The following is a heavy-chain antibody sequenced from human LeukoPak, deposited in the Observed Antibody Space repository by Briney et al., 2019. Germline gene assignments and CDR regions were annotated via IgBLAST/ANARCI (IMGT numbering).Heavy chain of an antibody. CDR3: ARHPHPTASWELHGYFDY. CDR1: GYSFTSYW. V-gene: IGHV5-51*01. D-gene: IGHD1-26*01. J-gene: IGHJ4*02. Sequence: GESLKISCKGSGYSFTSYWIGWVRQMPGKGLEWMGIIYPGDSDTRYSPSFQGQVTISADKSISTAYLQWSSLKASDTAMYYCARHPHPTASWELHGYFDYWGQGTLVTVSS. CDR2: IYPGDSDT.